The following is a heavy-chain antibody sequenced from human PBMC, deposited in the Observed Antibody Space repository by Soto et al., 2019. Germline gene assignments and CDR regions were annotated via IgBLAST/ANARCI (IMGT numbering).Heavy chain of an antibody. V-gene: IGHV4-59*01. CDR3: ARLLGDHPPLKYYYGMDV. CDR2: IYYSGST. CDR1: GGSISSYY. D-gene: IGHD2-8*02. Sequence: PSETLSLTCTVSGGSISSYYWSWIRQPPGKGLEWIGYIYYSGSTNYNPSLKSRVTISVDTSKNQFSLKLSSVTAADTAVYYCARLLGDHPPLKYYYGMDVWGQGTTVTVSS. J-gene: IGHJ6*02.